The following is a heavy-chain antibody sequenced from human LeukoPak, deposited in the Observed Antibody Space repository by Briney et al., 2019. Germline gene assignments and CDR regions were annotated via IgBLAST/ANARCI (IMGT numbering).Heavy chain of an antibody. Sequence: GGSLRLSCAASGFTFSSYAMHWVRQAPGKGLEWVAVISYDGSNKYYADSVKGRFTISRDNSKNTLYLQMNSLRAEDTAVYYYAGERWLQPFGYWGQGTLVTVSS. V-gene: IGHV3-30-3*01. CDR1: GFTFSSYA. CDR3: AGERWLQPFGY. D-gene: IGHD5-24*01. CDR2: ISYDGSNK. J-gene: IGHJ4*02.